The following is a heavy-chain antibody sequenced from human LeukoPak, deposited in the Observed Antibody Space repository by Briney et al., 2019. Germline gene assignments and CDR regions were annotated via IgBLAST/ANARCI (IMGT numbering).Heavy chain of an antibody. CDR1: GGSISSYY. V-gene: IGHV4-59*01. CDR2: IYYSGST. J-gene: IGHJ4*02. CDR3: ARHIIEYSSSALFDY. D-gene: IGHD6-6*01. Sequence: PSETLSLTXTVSGGSISSYYWSWIRQPPGKGMEWIGYIYYSGSTNDNPSLKSRVTISVDTSKNQFSLKLSSVTAADTAVYYCARHIIEYSSSALFDYWGQGTLVTVSS.